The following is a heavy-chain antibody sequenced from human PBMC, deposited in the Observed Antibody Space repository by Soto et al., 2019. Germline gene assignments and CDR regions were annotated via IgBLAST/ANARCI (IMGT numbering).Heavy chain of an antibody. Sequence: GGSLRLSCAASGFTFTNYGMHWVRQAPGKGLEWVAFVYHDGSNKYDADSVRGRFTISRDNSKNTLYLQMNSLRAEDTAVYYCVRRYYYGSGSQWYYLDVWGKGTTVTVS. CDR2: VYHDGSNK. V-gene: IGHV3-30*12. J-gene: IGHJ6*03. CDR1: GFTFTNYG. D-gene: IGHD3-10*01. CDR3: VRRYYYGSGSQWYYLDV.